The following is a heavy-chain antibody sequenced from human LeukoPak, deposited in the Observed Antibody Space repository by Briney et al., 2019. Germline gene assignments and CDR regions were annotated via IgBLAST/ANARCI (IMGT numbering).Heavy chain of an antibody. CDR1: GYTFDVYY. D-gene: IGHD4-17*01. Sequence: ASVKVSCKASGYTFDVYYIHWVRQAPGQGLEWMGIFNPSGSNTNYAQRFQGRVTLTRDTSTTTVYMDLSGLRPEDTAVYYCARGRTVTNDFDLWGRGTLLTVSS. V-gene: IGHV1-46*02. J-gene: IGHJ2*01. CDR3: ARGRTVTNDFDL. CDR2: FNPSGSNT.